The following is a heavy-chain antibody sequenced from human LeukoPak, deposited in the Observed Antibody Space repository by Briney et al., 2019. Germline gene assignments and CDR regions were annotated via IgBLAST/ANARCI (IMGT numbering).Heavy chain of an antibody. J-gene: IGHJ4*02. V-gene: IGHV4-34*01. CDR2: INHSGST. CDR3: ARVPTRKPKSIFGVVSSLYYFDY. D-gene: IGHD3-3*01. Sequence: SETLSLTCAIYGGSFSGYYWSWIRQPPGKGLEWIGEINHSGSTNYNPSLKSRVTISVDTSENQFSLKLSSVTAADTAVYYCARVPTRKPKSIFGVVSSLYYFDYWGQGTLVTVSS. CDR1: GGSFSGYY.